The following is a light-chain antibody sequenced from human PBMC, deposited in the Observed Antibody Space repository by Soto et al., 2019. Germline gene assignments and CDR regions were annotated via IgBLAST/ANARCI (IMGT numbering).Light chain of an antibody. CDR3: QSYNSSKGGVV. CDR1: SSNIGAGYD. V-gene: IGLV1-40*01. CDR2: ANT. J-gene: IGLJ2*01. Sequence: QSVLTQPPSVSGAPGQRVTISCTGSSSNIGAGYDVHWYQQLPGTAPKLLISANTNRPSGVTDRFSGSKSGTSASLAITGLQAEDEADYYCQSYNSSKGGVVFGGGTKLTVL.